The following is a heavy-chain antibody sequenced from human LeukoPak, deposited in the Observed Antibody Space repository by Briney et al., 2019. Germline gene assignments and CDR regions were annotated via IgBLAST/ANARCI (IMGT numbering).Heavy chain of an antibody. Sequence: PSETLSLTCTVSGGSVSGGNYYCSWIRQSPGKGLEWIGYIHYSGSTVYNPSLKSRVTMSIDTSKNQFSLNLSSATAADTAVYHCTRTGSTGGYWGQGTLVTVSS. CDR1: GGSVSGGNYY. D-gene: IGHD1-7*01. CDR3: TRTGSTGGY. J-gene: IGHJ4*02. CDR2: IHYSGST. V-gene: IGHV4-61*01.